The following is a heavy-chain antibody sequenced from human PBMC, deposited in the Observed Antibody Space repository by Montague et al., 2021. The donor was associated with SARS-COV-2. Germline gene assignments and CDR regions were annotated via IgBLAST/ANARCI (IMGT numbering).Heavy chain of an antibody. Sequence: SETLSLTCTVSGGSISSYYRSWIRQPPGKGLEWIGYIYYGGSTNYSPFFKGRVITSVDTSNNQFSLRLTSVTAADTAVYYCARLRRPDGYSYWFGPWGQGTLVTVSS. CDR1: GGSISSYY. CDR2: IYYGGST. V-gene: IGHV4-59*08. D-gene: IGHD5-24*01. CDR3: ARLRRPDGYSYWFGP. J-gene: IGHJ5*02.